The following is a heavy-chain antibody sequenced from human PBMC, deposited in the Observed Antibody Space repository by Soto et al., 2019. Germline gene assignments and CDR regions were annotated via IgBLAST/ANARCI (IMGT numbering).Heavy chain of an antibody. CDR1: GGSFSGYY. V-gene: IGHV4-34*01. D-gene: IGHD4-17*01. Sequence: SETLSLTCAVYGGSFSGYYWSWIRQPPGKGLEWIGEINHSGSTNYNPSLKSRVTISVDTSKNQFSLKLSSVTAADTAVYYCARGYGNYYYGMDVWGQGTTVTVSS. CDR3: ARGYGNYYYGMDV. J-gene: IGHJ6*02. CDR2: INHSGST.